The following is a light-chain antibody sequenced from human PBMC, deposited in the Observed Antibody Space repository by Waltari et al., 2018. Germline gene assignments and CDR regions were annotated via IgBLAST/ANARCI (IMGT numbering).Light chain of an antibody. J-gene: IGLJ3*02. Sequence: SVLTQPPSASGTPGQTVTIPCSGSSSNIGGNFVSWYQQLPGVAPQLLIYKTNQRPSGVPDRFSGSKSGTSASLAISGLRSDDEAEYYCAAWDDNLTGPLFGGGTKVTVL. CDR1: SSNIGGNF. CDR3: AAWDDNLTGPL. CDR2: KTN. V-gene: IGLV1-47*01.